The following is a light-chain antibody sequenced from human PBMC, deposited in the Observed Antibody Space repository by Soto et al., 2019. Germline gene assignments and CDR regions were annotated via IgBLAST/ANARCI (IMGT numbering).Light chain of an antibody. CDR2: AAS. V-gene: IGKV1-8*01. CDR3: QHYYSYPCT. CDR1: QGISSY. J-gene: IGKJ2*02. Sequence: AIRMTQSPSSLSASTGDRVTITCRASQGISSYLAWYQQKPGKAPKLLIYAASTLQSGVPSRFSGRGSGTEFTLTISCLQSEDFASYCCQHYYSYPCTFGHGTKLEIK.